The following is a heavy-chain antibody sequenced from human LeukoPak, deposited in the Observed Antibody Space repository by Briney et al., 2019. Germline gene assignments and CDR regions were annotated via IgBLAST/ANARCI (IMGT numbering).Heavy chain of an antibody. D-gene: IGHD4-17*01. J-gene: IGHJ5*02. Sequence: PGGSLRLSCAASGFTFSSYWMSWVRQAPGKGLEWVSAISGSGGSTYYADSVKGRFTISRDNSKNTLYLQMNSLRAEDTAVYYCAKGPTTVTTFDWFDPWGQGTLVTVSS. V-gene: IGHV3-23*01. CDR2: ISGSGGST. CDR1: GFTFSSYW. CDR3: AKGPTTVTTFDWFDP.